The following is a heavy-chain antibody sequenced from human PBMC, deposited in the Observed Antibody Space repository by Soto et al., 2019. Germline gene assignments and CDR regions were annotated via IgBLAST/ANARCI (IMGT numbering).Heavy chain of an antibody. CDR2: SSATGSGT. V-gene: IGHV3-23*01. CDR1: GFTFRSYG. Sequence: EVQLLESGGGLVQPGGSLRLSCAASGFTFRSYGMTWVRQAPGKGLEWVSFSSATGSGTYYADSVKGRFTISRDNSKNTLYLQMTSLRADDTAVYYCAKDRRAGGNYGFYSDFWGQGALVIVS. D-gene: IGHD1-7*01. CDR3: AKDRRAGGNYGFYSDF. J-gene: IGHJ4*02.